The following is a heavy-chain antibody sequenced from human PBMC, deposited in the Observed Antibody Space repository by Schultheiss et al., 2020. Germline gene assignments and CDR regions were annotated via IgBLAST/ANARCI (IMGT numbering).Heavy chain of an antibody. V-gene: IGHV4-39*07. J-gene: IGHJ6*03. D-gene: IGHD3-10*01. CDR3: ARDRGAVNPYMDV. CDR2: IYYSGST. Sequence: SETLSLTCTVSGGSISSSSYYWGWIRQPPGKGLEWIGSIYYSGSTYYNPSLKSRVTISVDTSKNQFSLKLSSVTAADTAVYYCARDRGAVNPYMDVWGKGTAVTVSS. CDR1: GGSISSSSYY.